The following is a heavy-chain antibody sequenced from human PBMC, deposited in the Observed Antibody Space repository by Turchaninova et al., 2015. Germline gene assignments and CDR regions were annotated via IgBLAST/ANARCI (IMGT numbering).Heavy chain of an antibody. CDR3: ARTGGDRSVGTLRYYFAMDM. V-gene: IGHV1-2*04. Sequence: QVQLVLSGTEVKKPGASVTVSCNVSGYTFTDSSLHWVRQAPGPQLELRGWRTPTIGGTNYAEKFQGWGTITRDTYSNTAYLGVSRVRSVDPAGYYCARTGGDRSVGTLRYYFAMDMWGQGTTVTVS. CDR2: RTPTIGGT. D-gene: IGHD1-14*01. J-gene: IGHJ6*02. CDR1: GYTFTDSS.